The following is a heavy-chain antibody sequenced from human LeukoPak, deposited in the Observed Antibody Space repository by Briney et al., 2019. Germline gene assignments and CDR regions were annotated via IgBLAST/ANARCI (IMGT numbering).Heavy chain of an antibody. D-gene: IGHD2-2*02. J-gene: IGHJ5*02. CDR2: IYYTGST. CDR3: AREGGCSSSSCYTSNWFDP. Sequence: SETLSLTCTVSGGSITSGTYYWSWIRQPPGKGLEWIGDIYYTGSTNYNPSLKSRVTISVDTSKKQFSLKLSSVIAADTAVYYCAREGGCSSSSCYTSNWFDPWGQGALVTVSS. V-gene: IGHV4-61*01. CDR1: GGSITSGTYY.